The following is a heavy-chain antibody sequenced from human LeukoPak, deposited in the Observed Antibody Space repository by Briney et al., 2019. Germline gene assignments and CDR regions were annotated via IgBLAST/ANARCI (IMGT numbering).Heavy chain of an antibody. CDR2: ISSSSSYI. V-gene: IGHV3-21*01. D-gene: IGHD6-13*01. CDR3: ARGTVHSSSWYAAYFDY. Sequence: GGSLRLSCAASGFTFSGYAMSWVRQAPGKGLEWVSSISSSSSYIYYADSVKGRFTISIDNAKNSLYLQMNSLRAEDTAVYYYARGTVHSSSWYAAYFDYWGQGTLVTVSS. J-gene: IGHJ4*02. CDR1: GFTFSGYA.